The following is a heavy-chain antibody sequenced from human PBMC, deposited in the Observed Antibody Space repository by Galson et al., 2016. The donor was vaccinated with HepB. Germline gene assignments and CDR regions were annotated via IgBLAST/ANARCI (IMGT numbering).Heavy chain of an antibody. CDR3: ALSLPSCRGGSCYGH. V-gene: IGHV6-1*01. CDR2: IYYRSTWME. Sequence: CAISGDSVSSNTTAWNWLRQSPSRGLEWLGRIYYRSTWMEDYAPSLTGRISIDPDPSKNQFSLQLTSVTPEDTAVYYCALSLPSCRGGSCYGHWGQGTLVTVSS. CDR1: GDSVSSNTTA. D-gene: IGHD2-15*01. J-gene: IGHJ4*02.